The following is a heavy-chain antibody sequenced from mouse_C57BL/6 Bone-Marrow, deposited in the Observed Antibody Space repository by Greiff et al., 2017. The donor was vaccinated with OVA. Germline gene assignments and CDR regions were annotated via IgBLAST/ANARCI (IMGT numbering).Heavy chain of an antibody. CDR1: GFTFSSYA. J-gene: IGHJ2*01. V-gene: IGHV5-9-1*02. Sequence: EVKLMESGEGLVKPGGSLKLSCAASGFTFSSYAMSWVRQTPEKRLEWVAYISSGGDYIYYADTVKGRFTISRDNARNTLYLQMSSLKSEDTAMYYCTRDQNYYGSSLYYFDYWGQGTTLTVSS. CDR3: TRDQNYYGSSLYYFDY. CDR2: ISSGGDYI. D-gene: IGHD1-1*01.